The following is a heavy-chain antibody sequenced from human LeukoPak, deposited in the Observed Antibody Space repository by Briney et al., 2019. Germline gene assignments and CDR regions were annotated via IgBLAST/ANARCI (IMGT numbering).Heavy chain of an antibody. CDR1: GFTFSSYG. CDR3: ARDSRSGYHDY. Sequence: GRSLRLSCAASGFTFSSYGMHWVRQAPGKGLEWVAVIWYDGSNKYYADSMKGRFTISRDNSKNTLYLQMNSLRAEDTAVYYCARDSRSGYHDYWGQGTLVTVSS. CDR2: IWYDGSNK. D-gene: IGHD3-22*01. V-gene: IGHV3-33*01. J-gene: IGHJ4*02.